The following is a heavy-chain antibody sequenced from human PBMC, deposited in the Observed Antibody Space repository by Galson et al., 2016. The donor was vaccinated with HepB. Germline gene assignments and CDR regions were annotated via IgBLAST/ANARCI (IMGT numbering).Heavy chain of an antibody. V-gene: IGHV3-74*01. CDR2: INGDGTRT. CDR1: DFIFRGYW. J-gene: IGHJ5*02. Sequence: SLRLSCAVSDFIFRGYWMQWVRQAPGKGLVWVARINGDGTRTVYGDFVKGRFTISRDNAKSTLYLQMNTLRVDDTAMYYCARDRDFMADTWGPGTLVTISS. D-gene: IGHD3/OR15-3a*01. CDR3: ARDRDFMADT.